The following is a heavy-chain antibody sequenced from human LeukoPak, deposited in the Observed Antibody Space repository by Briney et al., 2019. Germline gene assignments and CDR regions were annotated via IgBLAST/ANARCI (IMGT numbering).Heavy chain of an antibody. CDR2: IYYSGST. Sequence: SQTLSLTCTVSGGSISSGGYYWNWIRQHPGQGLEWIGYIYYSGSTYYNPSLKSRVTISVDTSKNQFSLKLSSVTAADTAVYYCARSGSYSPAHYHFDYWGQGTLITVSS. D-gene: IGHD1-26*01. CDR1: GGSISSGGYY. J-gene: IGHJ4*02. CDR3: ARSGSYSPAHYHFDY. V-gene: IGHV4-31*03.